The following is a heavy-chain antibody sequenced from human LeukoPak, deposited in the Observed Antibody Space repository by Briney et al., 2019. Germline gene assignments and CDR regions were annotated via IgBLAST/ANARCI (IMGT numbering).Heavy chain of an antibody. CDR2: VINTGTST. Sequence: GGPLSFSCAASGGFTFFNHAMGWVRQAPGKGLEWVSSVINTGTSTYYADSVKGRFTVSRDNSKNTLYLQMTSLRAEDTALYYCAKDRGYPRRGFDYWGRGTLVTVSS. D-gene: IGHD3-10*01. CDR1: GGFTFFNHA. V-gene: IGHV3-23*01. CDR3: AKDRGYPRRGFDY. J-gene: IGHJ4*02.